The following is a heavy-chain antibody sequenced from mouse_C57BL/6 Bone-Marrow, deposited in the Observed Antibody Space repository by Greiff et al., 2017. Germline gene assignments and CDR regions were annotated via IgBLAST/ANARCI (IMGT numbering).Heavy chain of an antibody. V-gene: IGHV1-54*01. J-gene: IGHJ2*01. CDR3: ARWWFYFDY. CDR2: INPGSGGT. D-gene: IGHD1-1*02. Sequence: QVQLQQSGAELVRPGTSVKVSCKASGYAFTNYLIEWVKQRPGQGLEWIGVINPGSGGTNYNEKFKGKATLTADKSSSTAYMQLSSLTSEDSAVYFCARWWFYFDYWGQGTTLTVSS. CDR1: GYAFTNYL.